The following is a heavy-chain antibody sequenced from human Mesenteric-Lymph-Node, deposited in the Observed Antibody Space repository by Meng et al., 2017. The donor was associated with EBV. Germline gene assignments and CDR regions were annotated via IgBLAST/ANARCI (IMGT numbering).Heavy chain of an antibody. Sequence: EVQLVESGGGLVRPGGSLRLACAASGFTFSSYWMHWVRQAPGEGLVWVSRISSDGSSTRYADSVKGRLTISRDNAKDTLYVQMNSLRAEDTAVYYCAREGSAYDFDYWGQGTLVTVSS. CDR3: AREGSAYDFDY. V-gene: IGHV3-74*02. CDR2: ISSDGSST. CDR1: GFTFSSYW. D-gene: IGHD3-16*01. J-gene: IGHJ4*02.